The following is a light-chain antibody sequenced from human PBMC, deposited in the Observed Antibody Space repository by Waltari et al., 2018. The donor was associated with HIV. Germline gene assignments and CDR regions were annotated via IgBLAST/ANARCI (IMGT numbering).Light chain of an antibody. CDR2: EVS. CDR3: SSYAGSNNFERV. Sequence: QSALTQPPSASGSPGQSVTISCTGNSSDVGGYNYVPWSQQHPGKAPKLMIYEVSKRPSGVPDRFSGSKSGNTASLTVSGLQAEDEADYYCSSYAGSNNFERVFGGGTKLTVL. J-gene: IGLJ3*02. V-gene: IGLV2-8*01. CDR1: SSDVGGYNY.